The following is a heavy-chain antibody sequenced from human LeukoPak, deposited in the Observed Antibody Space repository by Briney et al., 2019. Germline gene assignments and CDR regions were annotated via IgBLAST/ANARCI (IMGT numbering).Heavy chain of an antibody. CDR3: ANGPYYDFWSGPGAFDI. V-gene: IGHV3-23*01. CDR2: ISGSGGST. Sequence: GGSLRLSCAASGFTFSSYAMSWVRQAPGKGLEWVSAISGSGGSTYYADSVKGRFTISRDNSKNTLYLQMNSLRAEDTAVYYCANGPYYDFWSGPGAFDIWGQGTMVTVSS. CDR1: GFTFSSYA. J-gene: IGHJ3*02. D-gene: IGHD3-3*01.